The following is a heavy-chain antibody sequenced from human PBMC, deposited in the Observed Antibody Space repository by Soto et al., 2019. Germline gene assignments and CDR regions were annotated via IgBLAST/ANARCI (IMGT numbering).Heavy chain of an antibody. CDR3: ARGRGIVATINRSLLFDY. J-gene: IGHJ4*02. CDR1: GGSISSGGYY. Sequence: QVQLQESGPGLVKPSQTLSLTFTVSGGSISSGGYYWSWIRQHPGKGLEWIGYIYYSGSTYYNPSLQSRVTTTVDTSKNQFSLKLSSVTAADTAVYYCARGRGIVATINRSLLFDYWGQGTLVTVSS. CDR2: IYYSGST. D-gene: IGHD5-12*01. V-gene: IGHV4-31*03.